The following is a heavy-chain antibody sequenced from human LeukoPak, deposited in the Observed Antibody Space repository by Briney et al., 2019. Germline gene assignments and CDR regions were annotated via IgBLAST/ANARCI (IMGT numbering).Heavy chain of an antibody. CDR3: AKGRGTFWSGLVSDY. V-gene: IGHV1-24*01. J-gene: IGHJ4*02. Sequence: ASVKVSCKVSGYTLTELSMHWVRQAPGKGLEWMGGFDPEDGETIYAQKFQGRVTMTRDTSISTAYMELSRLRSDDTAVYYCAKGRGTFWSGLVSDYWGQGTLVTVSS. CDR1: GYTLTELS. CDR2: FDPEDGET. D-gene: IGHD3-3*01.